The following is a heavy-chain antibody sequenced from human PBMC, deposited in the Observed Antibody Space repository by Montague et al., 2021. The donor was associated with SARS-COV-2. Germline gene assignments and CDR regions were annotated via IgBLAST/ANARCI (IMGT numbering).Heavy chain of an antibody. CDR2: IYHSGST. D-gene: IGHD2-2*01. CDR1: GYSISSGYY. J-gene: IGHJ4*02. Sequence: SETLSLTCTVSGYSISSGYYWGWIRQPPGKGLEWIGSIYHSGSTYYNPSLKSRVTMSVDTSKNQFSLKLSSVTAADTAVYYCARSQDCSTTSCHFDYWGQGTLVTVSS. V-gene: IGHV4-38-2*02. CDR3: ARSQDCSTTSCHFDY.